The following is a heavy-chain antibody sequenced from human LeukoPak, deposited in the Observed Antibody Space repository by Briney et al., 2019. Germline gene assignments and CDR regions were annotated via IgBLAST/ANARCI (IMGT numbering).Heavy chain of an antibody. V-gene: IGHV3-30*02. Sequence: PGGSLRLSCAASGFTFSSYGMHWVRQAPGKGLEWVAFIRYDGSNKYYADSVKGRFTISRDNSKNTLYLQMNSLRAEDTAVYYCXXXXXXRDEWYYYDSSGLFDAFDIWGQGTMVTVSS. CDR3: XXXXXXRDEWYYYDSSGLFDAFDI. J-gene: IGHJ3*02. CDR2: IRYDGSNK. CDR1: GFTFSSYG. D-gene: IGHD3-22*01.